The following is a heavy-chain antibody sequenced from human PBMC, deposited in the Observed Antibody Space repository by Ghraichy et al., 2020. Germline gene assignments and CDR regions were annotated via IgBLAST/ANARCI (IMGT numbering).Heavy chain of an antibody. CDR2: IYYTGTT. Sequence: SETLSLTCSVSDDSISSYYWNWVRQPPGKTLEWIGYIYYTGTTDYNPSLKGRVAISLDTSKKQFSLKLSSVTAADTAVYYCARDAAARPRSFKFWGQGTLVTVSS. V-gene: IGHV4-59*01. J-gene: IGHJ4*02. CDR1: DDSISSYY. D-gene: IGHD6-6*01. CDR3: ARDAAARPRSFKF.